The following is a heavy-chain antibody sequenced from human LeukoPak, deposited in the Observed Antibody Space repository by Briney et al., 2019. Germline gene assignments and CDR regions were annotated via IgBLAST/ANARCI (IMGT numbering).Heavy chain of an antibody. V-gene: IGHV1-69*01. J-gene: IGHJ6*02. Sequence: GSSVKVSCKASGGTFSSYAISWVRQAPGQGLEWMGGIIPIFGTANYAQKFQGRVTITADESTGTAYMELSSLRSEDTAVYYCARDHRVVGLVVPAARDYYYGMDVWGQGTTVTVSS. CDR3: ARDHRVVGLVVPAARDYYYGMDV. CDR1: GGTFSSYA. CDR2: IIPIFGTA. D-gene: IGHD2-2*01.